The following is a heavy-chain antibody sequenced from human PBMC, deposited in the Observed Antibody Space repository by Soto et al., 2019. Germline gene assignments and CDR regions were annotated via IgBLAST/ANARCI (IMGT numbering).Heavy chain of an antibody. J-gene: IGHJ4*02. CDR1: GGSISSGDYY. Sequence: LSLTCTVSGGSISSGDYYWSWIRQAPGKGLEWVSYISSSGSTIYYADSVKGRFTISRDNAKNSLYLQMNSLRAEDTAVYYCARRGSELELRVYWGQGTLVTVSS. CDR3: ARRGSELELRVY. V-gene: IGHV3-11*01. CDR2: ISSSGSTI. D-gene: IGHD1-7*01.